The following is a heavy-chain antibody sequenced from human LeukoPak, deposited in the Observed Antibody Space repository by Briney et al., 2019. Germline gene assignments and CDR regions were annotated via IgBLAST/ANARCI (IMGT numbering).Heavy chain of an antibody. D-gene: IGHD7-27*01. J-gene: IGHJ6*02. Sequence: SETMSLTCTVSGGSISSYYWSWIRQPPGKGLEWIGYIYYSGSTNYNPSLKSRVTISVDTSKNQFSLKLSSVTAADTAVCYCARLGTVGMDVWGQGTTVTVSS. CDR3: ARLGTVGMDV. V-gene: IGHV4-59*08. CDR2: IYYSGST. CDR1: GGSISSYY.